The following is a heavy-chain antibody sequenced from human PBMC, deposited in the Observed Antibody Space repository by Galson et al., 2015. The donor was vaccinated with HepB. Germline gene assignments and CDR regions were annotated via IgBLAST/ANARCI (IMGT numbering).Heavy chain of an antibody. CDR3: ARIRCRDGYNWDAFDI. CDR2: IDWDDDK. V-gene: IGHV2-70*11. D-gene: IGHD5-24*01. J-gene: IGHJ3*02. Sequence: PALVKPTQTLTLTCTFSGFSLSTSGMCVSWIRQPPGKALEWLARIDWDDDKYYSTSLKTRLTISKDTSKNQVVLTMTNMDPVDTATYYCARIRCRDGYNWDAFDIWGQGTMVTVSS. CDR1: GFSLSTSGMC.